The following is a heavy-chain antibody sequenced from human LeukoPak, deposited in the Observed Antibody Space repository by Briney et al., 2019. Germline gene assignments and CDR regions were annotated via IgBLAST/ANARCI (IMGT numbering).Heavy chain of an antibody. CDR1: GFIFSTYT. Sequence: GGSLRLSCTASGFIFSTYTMNWVRQAPGKGLEWVSAISGAVVGGTYYADVVKGRFTISRDNSKNTLYLQMNSLRAADTATYYCAKGTERYREVSSYDFWGQETLVAVSS. D-gene: IGHD3-10*01. J-gene: IGHJ4*02. V-gene: IGHV3-23*01. CDR2: ISGAVVGGT. CDR3: AKGTERYREVSSYDF.